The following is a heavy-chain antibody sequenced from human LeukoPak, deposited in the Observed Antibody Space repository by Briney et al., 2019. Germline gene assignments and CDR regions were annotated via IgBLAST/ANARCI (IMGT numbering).Heavy chain of an antibody. CDR2: ISGSGGST. D-gene: IGHD6-19*01. CDR3: AKDQGYSSGWYGY. CDR1: GFTFSSYA. J-gene: IGHJ4*02. Sequence: PGGSLRLSCAASGFTFSSYAMSWVRQAPGKGLEWVSAISGSGGSTYYADSVKGRFTISRDNSKNTLYLQMNSQRAEDTAVYYCAKDQGYSSGWYGYWGQGTLVTVSS. V-gene: IGHV3-23*01.